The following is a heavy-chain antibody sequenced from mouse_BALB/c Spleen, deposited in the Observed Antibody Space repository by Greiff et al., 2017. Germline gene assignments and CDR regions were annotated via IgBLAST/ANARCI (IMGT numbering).Heavy chain of an antibody. D-gene: IGHD2-10*02. Sequence: EVKLVESGGGLVKPGGSLKLSCAASGFTFSSYAMSWVRQTPEKRLEWVASISSGGSTYYPDSVKGRFTISRDNARNILYLQMSSLRSEDTAMYYCARGRAGYGYAMDYWGQGTSVTVSS. CDR1: GFTFSSYA. CDR2: ISSGGST. J-gene: IGHJ4*01. V-gene: IGHV5-6-5*01. CDR3: ARGRAGYGYAMDY.